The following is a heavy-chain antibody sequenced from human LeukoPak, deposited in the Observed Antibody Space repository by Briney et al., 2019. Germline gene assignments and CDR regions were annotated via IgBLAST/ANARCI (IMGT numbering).Heavy chain of an antibody. CDR1: DESFSGYY. CDR3: ARGNRPYGEHEAFDI. V-gene: IGHV4-34*01. CDR2: IDHSGST. D-gene: IGHD3-10*01. Sequence: PSETLSLTCAVYDESFSGYYCSWICQPPRKGLEWIGEIDHSGSTNYNPSLQSRVTISVDTSKNQFSLKVSSVSAADTAVYYCARGNRPYGEHEAFDIWGHGTTVTVSP. J-gene: IGHJ3*02.